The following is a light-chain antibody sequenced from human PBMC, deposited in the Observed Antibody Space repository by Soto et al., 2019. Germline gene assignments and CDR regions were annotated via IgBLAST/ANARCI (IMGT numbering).Light chain of an antibody. J-gene: IGKJ5*01. CDR1: QSLLHSNGYTY. CDR2: LGS. CDR3: MQALQIPQT. Sequence: DIVMTQSPLSLPVTPGEAASISCGSSQSLLHSNGYTYLNWYLQKPGQSPQLLICLGSNRASGVPDRFSGSGSGTDFTLKISSVGADDVGVYYCMQALQIPQTFGQGTRLEIK. V-gene: IGKV2-28*01.